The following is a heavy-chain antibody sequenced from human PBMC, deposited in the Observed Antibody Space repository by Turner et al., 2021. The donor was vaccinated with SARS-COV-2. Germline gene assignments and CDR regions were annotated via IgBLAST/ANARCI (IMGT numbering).Heavy chain of an antibody. D-gene: IGHD3-22*01. V-gene: IGHV4-39*01. Sequence: QLQLQESGPGLVKPSETLSLTCPVSGGSISSSSYYWGWIRQPPGKGLEWIGSIYYSGSTYYNPSLKRRGTISVDTSKNQFSLKLSSVTAADTAVYYCARHKGDYDSSELLGWGQGTLVTVSS. CDR1: GGSISSSSYY. J-gene: IGHJ4*02. CDR2: IYYSGST. CDR3: ARHKGDYDSSELLG.